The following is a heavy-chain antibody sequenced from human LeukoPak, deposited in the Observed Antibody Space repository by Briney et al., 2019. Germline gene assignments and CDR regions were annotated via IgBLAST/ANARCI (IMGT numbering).Heavy chain of an antibody. D-gene: IGHD6-19*01. Sequence: ASVKVSCKAYGYTFTNYGISWVRQDPGQGLQWMGWISAYNGNTNYAQNLQGRVTMITETSTNTAYMEMRSLRSDDTAVYYCAKDFSPRYSSGWTSFDYWGQGTLVIVSS. J-gene: IGHJ4*02. CDR3: AKDFSPRYSSGWTSFDY. CDR1: GYTFTNYG. CDR2: ISAYNGNT. V-gene: IGHV1-18*01.